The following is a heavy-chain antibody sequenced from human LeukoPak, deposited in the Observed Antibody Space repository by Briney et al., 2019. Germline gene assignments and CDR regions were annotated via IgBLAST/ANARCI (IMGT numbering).Heavy chain of an antibody. CDR1: AFTFSNYD. J-gene: IGHJ4*02. V-gene: IGHV3-23*01. CDR3: AKASWFSGSYSGDF. D-gene: IGHD1-26*01. CDR2: ITSGANT. Sequence: GGSLRLSCAASAFTFSNYDINWVRQAPGKGLEWVSGITSGANTFYAGSVKGRFTISRDNSKDTLYLQMNSLRVEDTAVYYCAKASWFSGSYSGDFWGQGTLVTVSS.